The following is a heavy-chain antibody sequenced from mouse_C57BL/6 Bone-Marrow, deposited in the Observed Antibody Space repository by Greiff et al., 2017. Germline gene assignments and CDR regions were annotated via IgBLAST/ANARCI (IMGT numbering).Heavy chain of an antibody. Sequence: EVKVEESGGGLVQPGGSMKLSCAASGFTFSDAWMDWVRQSPEQGLEWVAEISNKANNHATYYAESVKGRFTISRDDSKSSVYLQMNSLRAEDTGIYYCTRPYDGGWFAYWGQGTLVTVSA. CDR1: GFTFSDAW. D-gene: IGHD2-12*01. J-gene: IGHJ3*01. CDR3: TRPYDGGWFAY. CDR2: ISNKANNHAT. V-gene: IGHV6-6*01.